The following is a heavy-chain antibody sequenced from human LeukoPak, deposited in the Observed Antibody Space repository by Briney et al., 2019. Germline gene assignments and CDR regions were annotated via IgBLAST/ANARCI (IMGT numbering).Heavy chain of an antibody. Sequence: GGALRLSCAASGFTFSNYWMSWVRQAPGKGLEWVANIKQDGSEKYYVDSVKGRFTISRDNAKNSLYLQMNSLRAEDTAVYYCARGQWLGGYWGQGTLVTVSS. D-gene: IGHD6-19*01. V-gene: IGHV3-7*01. J-gene: IGHJ4*02. CDR1: GFTFSNYW. CDR3: ARGQWLGGY. CDR2: IKQDGSEK.